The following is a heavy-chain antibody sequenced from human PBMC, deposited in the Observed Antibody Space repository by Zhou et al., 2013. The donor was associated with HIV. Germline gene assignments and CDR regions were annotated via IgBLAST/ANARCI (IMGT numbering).Heavy chain of an antibody. CDR3: ARDREKVATQDAFDI. CDR2: IIPIFGTA. CDR1: GGTFNNYA. D-gene: IGHD5-12*01. J-gene: IGHJ3*02. V-gene: IGHV1-69*12. Sequence: QVQLVQSGGEVKKPGSSVKVSCQASGGTFNNYAISWVRQAPGRGLEWMGGIIPIFGTANYAQNFQGRVTFTGDESTSTAYMELSSLRSEDTALYFCARDREKVATQDAFDIWGQGTMVTVSS.